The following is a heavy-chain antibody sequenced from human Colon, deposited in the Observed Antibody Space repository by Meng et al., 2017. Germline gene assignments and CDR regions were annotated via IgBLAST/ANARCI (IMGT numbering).Heavy chain of an antibody. Sequence: QVALEESGPGLVKPSGLLTLTGTVRGGSNTSRDWWSWVRQTPGKGLEWIGETYQNGRPNYHPSLKSRVTISVDKSKNQFSLRLSSVTAADTAVYYCARRNSNNWFDPWGQGILVTVSS. CDR2: TYQNGRP. CDR3: ARRNSNNWFDP. CDR1: GGSNTSRDW. V-gene: IGHV4-4*02. D-gene: IGHD2/OR15-2a*01. J-gene: IGHJ5*02.